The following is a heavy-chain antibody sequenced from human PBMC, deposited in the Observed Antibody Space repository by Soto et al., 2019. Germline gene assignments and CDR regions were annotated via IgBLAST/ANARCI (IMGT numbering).Heavy chain of an antibody. CDR2: INHSGST. J-gene: IGHJ6*02. CDR1: GGSFSGYY. Sequence: SETLSLTCAVYGGSFSGYYWSWIRQPPGKGLEWIGEINHSGSTNYNPSLKSRVTISVDTSKNQFSLKLSSVTAADTAVYYCARRTGYSYGYVYYYYGMDVWGQGTTVTVSS. CDR3: ARRTGYSYGYVYYYYGMDV. V-gene: IGHV4-34*01. D-gene: IGHD5-18*01.